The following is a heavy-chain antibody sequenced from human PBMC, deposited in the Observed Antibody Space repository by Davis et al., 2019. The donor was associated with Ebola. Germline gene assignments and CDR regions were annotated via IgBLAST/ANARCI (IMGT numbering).Heavy chain of an antibody. J-gene: IGHJ3*02. CDR1: GYTFTSYY. D-gene: IGHD2-2*01. Sequence: ASVKVSCKASGYTFTSYYMHWVRQAPGQGLEWMGIINPSGGSTSYAQKFQGRVTMTRDTSTSTVYMELSSLRSEDTAVYYCARDVDLPAAMHAFDIWGQGTMVTVSS. CDR3: ARDVDLPAAMHAFDI. V-gene: IGHV1-46*01. CDR2: INPSGGST.